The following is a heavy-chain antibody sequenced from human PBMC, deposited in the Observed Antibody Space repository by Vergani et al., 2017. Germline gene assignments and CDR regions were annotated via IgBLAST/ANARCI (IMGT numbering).Heavy chain of an antibody. CDR3: ARTPRGARWALNWYFDL. V-gene: IGHV3-21*01. CDR2: ISSSSSYI. Sequence: EVQLVESGGGLVKPGGSLRLSCAASGFTFSSYSMNWVRQAPGKGLEWVSSISSSSSYIYYADSVKGRFTISRDNAKNSLYLQMNSLRAEDTAVYYCARTPRGARWALNWYFDLWGRGTLVTVSS. D-gene: IGHD3-16*01. CDR1: GFTFSSYS. J-gene: IGHJ2*01.